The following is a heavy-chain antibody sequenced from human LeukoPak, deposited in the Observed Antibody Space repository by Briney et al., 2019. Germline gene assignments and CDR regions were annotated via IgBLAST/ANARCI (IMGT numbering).Heavy chain of an antibody. V-gene: IGHV5-51*01. CDR1: GYSFTTYW. J-gene: IGHJ6*02. Sequence: GESLKISCKGSGYSFTTYWVAWVRQMPGKGLEWMGMISPGDFDTRYTPSFKGQVTISADKSISTAYLQWSSLKASDTAIYYCARHQGGMDVWGQGTTVIVSS. CDR3: ARHQGGMDV. CDR2: ISPGDFDT.